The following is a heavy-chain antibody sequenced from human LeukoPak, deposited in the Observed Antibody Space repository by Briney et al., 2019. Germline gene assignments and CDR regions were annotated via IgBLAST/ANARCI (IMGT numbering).Heavy chain of an antibody. V-gene: IGHV3-23*01. D-gene: IGHD3-9*01. CDR1: GFTFSSYA. Sequence: GGSPRLSCAASGFTFSSYAMSWVRQAPGKGLEWVSAISGSGGSTYYADSVKGRFTISRDNSKNTLYLQMNSLRAEDTAVYYCAKWLGRYFDSPRSGFDYWGQGTLVTVSS. CDR2: ISGSGGST. J-gene: IGHJ4*02. CDR3: AKWLGRYFDSPRSGFDY.